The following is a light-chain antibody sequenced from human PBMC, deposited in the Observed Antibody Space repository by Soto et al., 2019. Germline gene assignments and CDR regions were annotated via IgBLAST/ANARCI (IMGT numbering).Light chain of an antibody. Sequence: QSALTQPPSASGSPGQSVTISCTGTSSDVGGYNYVSWYQQHPGKAPKLMIYEVNKRPSGVPDRFSGSKSDNTASLTVSGLQAEDEAYYYCSSYAGSNNFGVFGTGTKLTVL. CDR2: EVN. J-gene: IGLJ1*01. V-gene: IGLV2-8*01. CDR3: SSYAGSNNFGV. CDR1: SSDVGGYNY.